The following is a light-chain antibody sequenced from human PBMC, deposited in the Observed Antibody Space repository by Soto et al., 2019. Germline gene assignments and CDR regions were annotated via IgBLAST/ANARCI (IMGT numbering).Light chain of an antibody. CDR3: QQIYSTPWT. J-gene: IGKJ1*01. CDR1: QSISTF. CDR2: AAS. V-gene: IGKV1-39*01. Sequence: DIQMTQSPASLSASVGDRVTVTCRASQSISTFLNWYQQKPGKAPNLLIYAASSLHSGVPSRFSGSGSGTDFTLSISSLQPEDFATYFCQQIYSTPWTFVRGTKVEIK.